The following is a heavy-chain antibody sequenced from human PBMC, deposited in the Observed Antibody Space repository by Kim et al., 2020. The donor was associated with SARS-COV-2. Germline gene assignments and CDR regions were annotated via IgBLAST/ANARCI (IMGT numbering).Heavy chain of an antibody. V-gene: IGHV3-23*03. CDR1: GFTFSSYA. D-gene: IGHD5-12*01. CDR2: IYSGGSST. J-gene: IGHJ3*02. Sequence: GGSLRLSCAASGFTFSSYAMSWVRQAPGKGLEWVSVIYSGGSSTYYADSVKGRFTISRDNSKNTLYLQMNSLRAEDTAVYYCAKSGGGGYASYFDIWGQGTMVTVSS. CDR3: AKSGGGGYASYFDI.